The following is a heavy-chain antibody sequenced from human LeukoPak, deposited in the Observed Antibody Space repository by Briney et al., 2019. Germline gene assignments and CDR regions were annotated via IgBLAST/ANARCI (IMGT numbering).Heavy chain of an antibody. CDR1: GYTFTSYA. CDR2: INAGNGNT. Sequence: ASVKVSCKASGYTFTSYAMHWVRQAPGQRLEWMGWINAGNGNTKYSQKFQGRVTITKDTSASTAYMELSSLRSEDTAVYYCARDGQWLVGGAFDIWGQGTMVTVSS. V-gene: IGHV1-3*01. CDR3: ARDGQWLVGGAFDI. J-gene: IGHJ3*02. D-gene: IGHD6-19*01.